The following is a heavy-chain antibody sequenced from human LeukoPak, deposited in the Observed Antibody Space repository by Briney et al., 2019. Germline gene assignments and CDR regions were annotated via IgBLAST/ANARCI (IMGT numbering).Heavy chain of an antibody. Sequence: SETLSLTCSVSGGSISRSYYYWGWIRQPPGKGLEWIGFISYGGNTNYNPSLKSRVTISLDTSKNQFSLKLISVTAADTAVYYCARGVGSGYTDYWGQGALVTVSS. CDR2: ISYGGNT. CDR3: ARGVGSGYTDY. D-gene: IGHD3-22*01. V-gene: IGHV4-61*05. J-gene: IGHJ4*02. CDR1: GGSISRSYYY.